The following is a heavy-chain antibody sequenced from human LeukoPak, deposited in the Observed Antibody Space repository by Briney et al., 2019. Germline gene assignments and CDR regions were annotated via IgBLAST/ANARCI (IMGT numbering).Heavy chain of an antibody. J-gene: IGHJ4*02. CDR3: ARAYYDFWSGYLAY. Sequence: SETLSLTCAVSGYSISSGYYWGWIRQPPGKGLEWIGSIYHSGSTYYNPSLKSRVTISVDTSKNQFSLKLSSVTAADTAVYYCARAYYDFWSGYLAYWGQGTLVTVSS. D-gene: IGHD3-3*01. CDR1: GYSISSGYY. CDR2: IYHSGST. V-gene: IGHV4-38-2*01.